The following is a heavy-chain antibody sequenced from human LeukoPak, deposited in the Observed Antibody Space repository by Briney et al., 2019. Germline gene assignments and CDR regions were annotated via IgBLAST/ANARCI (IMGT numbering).Heavy chain of an antibody. CDR1: GFTFSSYA. Sequence: GGSLRLSCAASGFTFSSYAMSWVRQAPGRGLEWVSAISGSGGSTYYADSVKGRFTISRDNSKNTLYLQMNSLRAEDTAVYYCAKVVVVTNKFDYWGQGTLVTVSS. J-gene: IGHJ4*02. D-gene: IGHD2-21*01. CDR3: AKVVVVTNKFDY. CDR2: ISGSGGST. V-gene: IGHV3-23*01.